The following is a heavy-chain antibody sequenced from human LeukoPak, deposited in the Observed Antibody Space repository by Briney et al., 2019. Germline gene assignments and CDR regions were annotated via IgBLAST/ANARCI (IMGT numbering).Heavy chain of an antibody. J-gene: IGHJ6*02. CDR2: IIPIFGTA. Sequence: SVKVSCKASGGTFSSYAISWVRQAPGQGLEWMGGIIPIFGTANYAQKFQGRVTITADESTSTAYMELSSLRSEDTAVYYCATMTTVTHPYYYYYGTDVWGQGTTVTVSS. CDR3: ATMTTVTHPYYYYYGTDV. D-gene: IGHD4-17*01. V-gene: IGHV1-69*01. CDR1: GGTFSSYA.